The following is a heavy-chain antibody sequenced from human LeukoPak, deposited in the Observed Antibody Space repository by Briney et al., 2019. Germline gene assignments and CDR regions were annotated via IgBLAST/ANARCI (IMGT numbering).Heavy chain of an antibody. Sequence: GGSLRLSCAASGFTFSSYAMSWVRQAPGKGLEWVSAISGSGGSTYYADSVKGRITISRDNSKNTLYLQMNSLRAEDTAVYYCAKDMEATVTINWFDPWGQGTLVTVSS. CDR3: AKDMEATVTINWFDP. V-gene: IGHV3-23*01. CDR1: GFTFSSYA. J-gene: IGHJ5*02. D-gene: IGHD4-17*01. CDR2: ISGSGGST.